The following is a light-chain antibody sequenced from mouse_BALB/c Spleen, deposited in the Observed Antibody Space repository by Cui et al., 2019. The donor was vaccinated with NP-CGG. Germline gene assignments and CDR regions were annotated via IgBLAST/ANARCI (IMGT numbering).Light chain of an antibody. CDR3: ALWYSNHWV. CDR2: GTN. J-gene: IGLJ1*01. V-gene: IGLV1*01. CDR1: TGAVTTNNY. Sequence: QIVVTQESALTTSPGETVTLTCRSSTGAVTTNNYANWVQEKPDHLFTGLIGGTNNRAPGVPARFSGSLIGDEAALTITGAQTEDEAIYFCALWYSNHWVFGGGTKLTVL.